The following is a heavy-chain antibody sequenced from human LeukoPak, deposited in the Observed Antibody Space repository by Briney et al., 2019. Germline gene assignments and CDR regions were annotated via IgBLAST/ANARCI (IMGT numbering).Heavy chain of an antibody. Sequence: WGALRLSCAASGFTFCFYLMRLVRQASGKGGEGVAKNKQDRSEKFHADSVKGRFTISRDNAKNSLFLQMNSLRAGDTAVYYCARVKEDFDWGSYHLDHWGQGILVTVSS. J-gene: IGHJ4*02. V-gene: IGHV3-7*02. CDR2: NKQDRSEK. CDR1: GFTFCFYL. D-gene: IGHD3-16*02. CDR3: ARVKEDFDWGSYHLDH.